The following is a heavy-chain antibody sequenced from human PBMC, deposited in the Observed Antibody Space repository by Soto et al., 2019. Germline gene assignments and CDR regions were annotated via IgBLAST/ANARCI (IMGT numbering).Heavy chain of an antibody. D-gene: IGHD2-15*01. CDR3: ARYLRGYCSGGSCYSDRFDY. V-gene: IGHV4-34*01. CDR1: GGSFSGYY. J-gene: IGHJ4*02. CDR2: INHSGST. Sequence: ASETLSLTCAVYGGSFSGYYWSWIRQPPGKGLEWIGEINHSGSTNYNPSLKSRVTISVDTSKNQFSLKLSSVTAADTAVYYCARYLRGYCSGGSCYSDRFDYWGQGTLVTVSS.